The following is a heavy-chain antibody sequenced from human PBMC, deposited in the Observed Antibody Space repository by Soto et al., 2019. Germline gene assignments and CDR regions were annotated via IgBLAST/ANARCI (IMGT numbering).Heavy chain of an antibody. D-gene: IGHD3-22*01. J-gene: IGHJ4*02. CDR2: IIPIFGTA. V-gene: IGHV1-69*01. Sequence: VKVSCKASGGTFSSYAISWVRQAPGQVLEWMGGIIPIFGTANYAQKFQGRVTITADESTSTAYMELSSLRSEDTAVYYCARISPLYDSSGYHLDYWCQGTLVTVSS. CDR1: GGTFSSYA. CDR3: ARISPLYDSSGYHLDY.